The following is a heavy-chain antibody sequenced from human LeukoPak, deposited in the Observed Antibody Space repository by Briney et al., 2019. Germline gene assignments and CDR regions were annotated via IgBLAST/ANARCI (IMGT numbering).Heavy chain of an antibody. V-gene: IGHV3-48*01. Sequence: GGSLRLSCTGSGFIFGGYTMNWVRQAPGKGLEWLSYISPGGSNTFYADSVKGRFTISRDNAQNSLFLQMEGLRVEDTAVYYCASRRSGRPNDAFDIWGQGTMVTVTS. CDR1: GFIFGGYT. CDR3: ASRRSGRPNDAFDI. J-gene: IGHJ3*02. D-gene: IGHD5-12*01. CDR2: ISPGGSNT.